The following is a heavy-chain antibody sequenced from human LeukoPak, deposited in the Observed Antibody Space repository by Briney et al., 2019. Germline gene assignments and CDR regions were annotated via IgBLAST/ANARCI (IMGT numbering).Heavy chain of an antibody. J-gene: IGHJ6*02. V-gene: IGHV3-9*01. CDR3: ARDHVIQQWLVHTRTGYYYYYGMDV. Sequence: GGFLRLSCAASGFPFDDYAMHWVRQAPGKGLEWVSGISWNSGSIRYADSVKGRFTISRDNAKNSLYLQMNSLRAEDTAVYYCARDHVIQQWLVHTRTGYYYYYGMDVWGQGTTVTVSS. CDR2: ISWNSGSI. D-gene: IGHD6-19*01. CDR1: GFPFDDYA.